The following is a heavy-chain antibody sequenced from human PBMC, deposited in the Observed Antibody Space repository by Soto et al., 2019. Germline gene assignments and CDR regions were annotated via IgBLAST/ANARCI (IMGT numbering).Heavy chain of an antibody. Sequence: QVQLVQSGAEVKKPGASVKVSCQTSGYNFSAYYFNWVRQAAGQGPEWMGWLNPRNGQTGYVQKFRGRVTMTRDTSIATVYLELRRLTYEDTAIYFCARETDTSMVDYWRQGTLVTVSS. CDR2: LNPRNGQT. J-gene: IGHJ4*02. CDR1: GYNFSAYY. D-gene: IGHD5-18*01. CDR3: ARETDTSMVDY. V-gene: IGHV1-8*01.